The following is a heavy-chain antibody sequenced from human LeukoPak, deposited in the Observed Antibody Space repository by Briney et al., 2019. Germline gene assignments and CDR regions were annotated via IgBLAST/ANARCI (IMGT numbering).Heavy chain of an antibody. D-gene: IGHD3-16*02. CDR2: INSDGSST. J-gene: IGHJ4*02. CDR3: ARDQLPPNYVWGSYRYTLPDY. V-gene: IGHV3-74*01. Sequence: GGSLRLSCAASGFTFSSYWMHWVRQAPGKGLVWVSRINSDGSSTSYADSVKGRFTISRDNAKNTLYLQMYSLRAEDTAVYYCARDQLPPNYVWGSYRYTLPDYWGQGTLVTVSS. CDR1: GFTFSSYW.